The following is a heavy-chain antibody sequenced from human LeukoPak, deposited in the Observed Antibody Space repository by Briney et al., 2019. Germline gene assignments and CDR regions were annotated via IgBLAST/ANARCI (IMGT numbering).Heavy chain of an antibody. Sequence: GGSLRLSCAASGFTFRSYAMHWVRQGPGKGLEWVAVISYNGSNKYYADSVKGRFTISRDNSKNTLYLQMNSLRAEDTAVYYCARQLSMVTDDFDYWGQGTLVTVSS. CDR2: ISYNGSNK. D-gene: IGHD4/OR15-4a*01. CDR1: GFTFRSYA. V-gene: IGHV3-30-3*01. CDR3: ARQLSMVTDDFDY. J-gene: IGHJ4*02.